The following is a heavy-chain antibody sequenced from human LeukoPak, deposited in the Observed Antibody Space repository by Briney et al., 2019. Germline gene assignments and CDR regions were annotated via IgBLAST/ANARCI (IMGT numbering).Heavy chain of an antibody. J-gene: IGHJ4*02. CDR3: ARDGGIVVVPAATYFDY. V-gene: IGHV3-48*01. CDR2: ISSSSTI. D-gene: IGHD2-2*01. Sequence: GGSLRLSCAASGFTFSSYSMNWVRQAPGKGLEWVSYISSSSTIYYADSVKGRFTISRDNAKNSLYLQMNSLRAEDTAVYYCARDGGIVVVPAATYFDYWGQGTLVTVSS. CDR1: GFTFSSYS.